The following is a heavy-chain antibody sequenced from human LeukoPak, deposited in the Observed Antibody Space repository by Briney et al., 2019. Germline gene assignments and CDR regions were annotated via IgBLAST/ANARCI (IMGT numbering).Heavy chain of an antibody. J-gene: IGHJ4*02. CDR2: INPNSGGT. Sequence: GASVKVSCKASGYTFTGYYMHWVRQAPGQGLEWMGRINPNSGGTNYAQKFQGRVTMTRDTSISTAYMELRRLRSDDTAVYYCARDLDRRIAAAGIDYWGQGTLVTVSS. V-gene: IGHV1-2*06. D-gene: IGHD6-13*01. CDR3: ARDLDRRIAAAGIDY. CDR1: GYTFTGYY.